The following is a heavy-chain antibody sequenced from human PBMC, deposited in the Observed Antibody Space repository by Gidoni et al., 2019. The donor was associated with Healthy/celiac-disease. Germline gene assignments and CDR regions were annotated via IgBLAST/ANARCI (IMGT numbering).Heavy chain of an antibody. CDR1: GFNFSNAW. V-gene: IGHV3-15*01. D-gene: IGHD3-22*01. Sequence: EVQLLESGGGLVKPGGYLRLSCAATGFNFSNAWMCWVRQAPGKGLGWVDRVKRKTAGGTTDYAAPVQGRFTISRDDSKITLYLQMNSLKTEDTAVYNCTTDPPPYYYDSSGPAIGYVQHWGQGTLVTVSS. CDR2: VKRKTAGGTT. J-gene: IGHJ1*01. CDR3: TTDPPPYYYDSSGPAIGYVQH.